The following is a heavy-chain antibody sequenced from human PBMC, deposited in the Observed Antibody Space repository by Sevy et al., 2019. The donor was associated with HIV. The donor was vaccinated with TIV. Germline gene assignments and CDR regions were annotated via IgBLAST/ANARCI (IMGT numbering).Heavy chain of an antibody. Sequence: GGSLRLSCAASGFTFRNYEKNWGRQAPGKGLEWVSYISSSDVTKYYADSVQGRSTISRDNAKNSLSRQMNSLGAEDTACYYSARVDADYDKGLDTWGQGTRVTVSS. V-gene: IGHV3-48*03. CDR3: ARVDADYDKGLDT. D-gene: IGHD3-16*01. J-gene: IGHJ5*02. CDR2: ISSSDVTK. CDR1: GFTFRNYE.